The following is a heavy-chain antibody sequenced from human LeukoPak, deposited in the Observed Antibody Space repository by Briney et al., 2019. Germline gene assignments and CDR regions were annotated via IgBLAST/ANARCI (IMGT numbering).Heavy chain of an antibody. D-gene: IGHD1-1*01. CDR3: ARSLTTLTYEGY. CDR1: GFTVSSNY. V-gene: IGHV3-53*01. J-gene: IGHJ4*02. Sequence: GGSLRLSCAASGFTVSSNYMSWVRQAPGKGLEWVSVIYSGGSTYYADSVKGRFTVSRDNAKNSLFLQMNSLRAEDTAIYYCARSLTTLTYEGYWGQGTLVTVSS. CDR2: IYSGGST.